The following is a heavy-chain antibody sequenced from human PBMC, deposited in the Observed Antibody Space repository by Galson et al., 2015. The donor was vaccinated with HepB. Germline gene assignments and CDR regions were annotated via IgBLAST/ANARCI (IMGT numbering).Heavy chain of an antibody. CDR2: IRQDGSEK. V-gene: IGHV3-7*03. D-gene: IGHD3-9*01. CDR1: GFTFSTYW. CDR3: ARDAGGYDTSTGYYRLYYFDY. J-gene: IGHJ4*02. Sequence: SLRLSCAASGFTFSTYWMSWVRQAPGKGLEWVANIRQDGSEKYYVDSVKGRFTFSRDNAKNSLYLQMNSLRAEDTAIYYCARDAGGYDTSTGYYRLYYFDYWGQGTLVTVSS.